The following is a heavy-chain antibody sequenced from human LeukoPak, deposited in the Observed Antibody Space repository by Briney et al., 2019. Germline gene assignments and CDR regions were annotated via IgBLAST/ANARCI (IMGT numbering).Heavy chain of an antibody. CDR2: ISSSGSTI. CDR1: GFTFSSYE. D-gene: IGHD3-9*01. Sequence: GGPLRLSCAASGFTFSSYEMNWVRQAPGKGLEWVSYISSSGSTIYYADSVKGRFTISRDNAKNSLYLQMNSLRAEDTAVYYCARGHYDILTGYYGPLDYWGQGTLVTVSS. J-gene: IGHJ4*02. V-gene: IGHV3-48*03. CDR3: ARGHYDILTGYYGPLDY.